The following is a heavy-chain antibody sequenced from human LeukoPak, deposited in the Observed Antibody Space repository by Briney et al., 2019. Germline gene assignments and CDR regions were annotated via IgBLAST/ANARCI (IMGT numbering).Heavy chain of an antibody. D-gene: IGHD6-13*01. Sequence: ASVKVSCKASGYTFTGYYMHWVRQAPGQGLEWMGWIYPNSGGTNYAQKFQGWVSMTRVTSISTAYMELSMLRSDDAAVYYCARGPQPSSNWFRWFDPWGQGTLVTRS. J-gene: IGHJ5*02. CDR1: GYTFTGYY. CDR3: ARGPQPSSNWFRWFDP. CDR2: IYPNSGGT. V-gene: IGHV1-2*04.